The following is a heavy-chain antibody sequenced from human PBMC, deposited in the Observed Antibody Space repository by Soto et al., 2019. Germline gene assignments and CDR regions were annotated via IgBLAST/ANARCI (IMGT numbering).Heavy chain of an antibody. Sequence: GGSLRLSCAASGFTVSSNYMSWVRQAPGKGLEWVSVIYSGGSTYYADSVKGRFTISRHNSKNTLYLQMNSLRAEETAVYYCAGAAPALQNYSSSSLIDYWGQGTLVTVSS. J-gene: IGHJ4*02. D-gene: IGHD6-6*01. CDR2: IYSGGST. V-gene: IGHV3-53*04. CDR1: GFTVSSNY. CDR3: AGAAPALQNYSSSSLIDY.